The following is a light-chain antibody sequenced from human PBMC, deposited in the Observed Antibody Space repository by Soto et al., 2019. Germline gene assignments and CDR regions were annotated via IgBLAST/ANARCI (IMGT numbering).Light chain of an antibody. CDR3: QQDNKWPLT. CDR1: QSVSTN. V-gene: IGKV3-15*01. Sequence: EIVLTQSPDTLSLSPGERAPLSCRASQSVSTNYLAWYQQKPGQAPRLLIYGASNRATGVPDRFSGSGSGAVFALTISSLQSEDFAVYYCQQDNKWPLTFGGGTKVDMK. CDR2: GAS. J-gene: IGKJ4*01.